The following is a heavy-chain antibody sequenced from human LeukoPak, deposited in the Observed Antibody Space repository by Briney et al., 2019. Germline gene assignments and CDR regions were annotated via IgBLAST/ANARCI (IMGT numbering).Heavy chain of an antibody. D-gene: IGHD6-13*01. CDR1: GYTFTSYG. Sequence: ASVKVSFTASGYTFTSYGISWVRQAPGQGLEWMGWISAYNGNTNYAQKLQGRVTMTTDTSTSTAYMELRSLRSEDTAVYYCARDWGYSSTLTPWGQGTLVTVSS. CDR3: ARDWGYSSTLTP. J-gene: IGHJ5*02. V-gene: IGHV1-18*01. CDR2: ISAYNGNT.